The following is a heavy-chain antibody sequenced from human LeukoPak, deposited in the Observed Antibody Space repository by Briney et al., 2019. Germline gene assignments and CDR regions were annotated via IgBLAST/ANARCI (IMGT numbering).Heavy chain of an antibody. CDR1: GFTFSSYW. CDR2: INSDGSST. V-gene: IGHV3-74*01. Sequence: GGSLRLSCAASGFTFSSYWMHWVRHAPGKGLVWVSRINSDGSSTSYADSVKGRFTISRDNAKNTLYLQMNSLRAEDTAVYYCAPGGYCSGGGCYKEYFQHWGQGTLVTVSS. D-gene: IGHD2-15*01. CDR3: APGGYCSGGGCYKEYFQH. J-gene: IGHJ1*01.